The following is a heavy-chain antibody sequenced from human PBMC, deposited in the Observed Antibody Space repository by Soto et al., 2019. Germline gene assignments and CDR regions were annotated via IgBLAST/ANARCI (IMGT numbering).Heavy chain of an antibody. CDR1: GFTFSNYA. V-gene: IGHV3-23*01. Sequence: EVQLLESGGVLVQPGGSLRLSCAPFGFTFSNYAMSWVRQAPGKGLEWVSTVGGNGDSTYYADSVKAQFTISRDNSKNPLYLKINSLRDEDTAVYYCAKARAKSYRTSGSNVAYWGQGNLVTVSS. D-gene: IGHD3-10*01. CDR2: VGGNGDST. J-gene: IGHJ4*02. CDR3: AKARAKSYRTSGSNVAY.